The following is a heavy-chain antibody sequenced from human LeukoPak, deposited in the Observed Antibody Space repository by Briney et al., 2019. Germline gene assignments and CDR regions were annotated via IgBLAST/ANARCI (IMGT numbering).Heavy chain of an antibody. V-gene: IGHV1-18*01. CDR2: INTHKDRT. J-gene: IGHJ4*02. CDR1: GYTLTNYN. Sequence: ASVKVSCKASGYTLTNYNISWVRQGPGQELEWMGWINTHKDRTNFRQKFQGRVTVTTDLSTNTAHMELRRLRSDDTAVYYCAREFGHCSGDNCFYFFDLWGQGSQVIVST. D-gene: IGHD2-15*01. CDR3: AREFGHCSGDNCFYFFDL.